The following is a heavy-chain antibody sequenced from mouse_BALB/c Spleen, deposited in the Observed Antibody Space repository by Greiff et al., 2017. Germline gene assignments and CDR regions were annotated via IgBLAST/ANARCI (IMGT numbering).Heavy chain of an antibody. CDR1: GYTFTSYW. J-gene: IGHJ4*01. D-gene: IGHD2-14*01. Sequence: VQRVESGAELVRPGASVKLSCKASGYTFTSYWINWVKQRPGQGLEWIGNIYPSDSYTNYNQKFKDKATLTVDKSSSTAYMQLSSPTSEDSAVYYCTAYYRYDTYAMDYWGQGTSVTVSS. CDR3: TAYYRYDTYAMDY. V-gene: IGHV1-69*02. CDR2: IYPSDSYT.